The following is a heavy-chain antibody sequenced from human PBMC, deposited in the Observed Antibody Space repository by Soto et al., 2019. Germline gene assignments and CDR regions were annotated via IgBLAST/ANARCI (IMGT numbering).Heavy chain of an antibody. CDR3: ARRRVTPANDFDY. Sequence: QVQLQESGPGLVKPSGTLSLTCAVSSGSISNGFWWTWVRQSPEKGLEWIGQIYESGTTDYHPSLKSRITMSIDKSKNQFSLELNSVTAADTAVYFCARRRVTPANDFDYWGQGTLVTVSS. CDR1: SGSISNGFW. V-gene: IGHV4-4*02. CDR2: IYESGTT. D-gene: IGHD3-10*01. J-gene: IGHJ4*02.